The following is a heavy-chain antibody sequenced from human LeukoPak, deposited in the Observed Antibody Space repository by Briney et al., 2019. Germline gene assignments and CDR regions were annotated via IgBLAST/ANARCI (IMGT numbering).Heavy chain of an antibody. CDR1: GITFSRYR. D-gene: IGHD6-19*01. Sequence: GGSLRLSCAASGITFSRYRMTWVRQAPGKGPEWVATIKQDGSEKYYVDSVKGRFTISRDNTKNSLYLQVNTLRAEDTAVYYCARGGQSSSWFWIDWGQGTQVTVSS. V-gene: IGHV3-7*01. J-gene: IGHJ4*02. CDR2: IKQDGSEK. CDR3: ARGGQSSSWFWID.